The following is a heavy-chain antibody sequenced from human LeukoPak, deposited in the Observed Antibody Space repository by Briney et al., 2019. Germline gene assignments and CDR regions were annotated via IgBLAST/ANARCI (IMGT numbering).Heavy chain of an antibody. V-gene: IGHV4-34*01. CDR2: IYHSGST. CDR3: AREPRGHQTQYYYDSSGHNWFDP. D-gene: IGHD3-22*01. CDR1: GGSFSGYY. Sequence: SETLSLTCAVYGGSFSGYYWSWIRQPPGKGLEWIGSIYHSGSTYYNPSLKSRVTISVDTSKNQFSLKLSSVTAADTAVYYCAREPRGHQTQYYYDSSGHNWFDPWGQGTLVTVSS. J-gene: IGHJ5*02.